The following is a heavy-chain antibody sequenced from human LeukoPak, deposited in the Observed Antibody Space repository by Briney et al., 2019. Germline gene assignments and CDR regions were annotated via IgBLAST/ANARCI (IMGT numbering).Heavy chain of an antibody. J-gene: IGHJ4*02. CDR3: ARVARDYVWGSYRYPFDY. CDR2: INHSGST. CDR1: GGSFSGYY. Sequence: SETLSLTCPVYGGSFSGYYWSWIRQPPGKGLEWIGEINHSGSTNYNPSLKSRVTISVDTSKNQFSLKLSSVTAADTAVYYCARVARDYVWGSYRYPFDYWGQGTLVTVSS. D-gene: IGHD3-16*02. V-gene: IGHV4-34*01.